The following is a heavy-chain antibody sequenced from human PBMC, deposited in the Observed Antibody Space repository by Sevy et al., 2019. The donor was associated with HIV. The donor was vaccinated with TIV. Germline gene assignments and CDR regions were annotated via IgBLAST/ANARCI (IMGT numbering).Heavy chain of an antibody. V-gene: IGHV3-15*01. D-gene: IGHD4-17*01. J-gene: IGHJ6*01. CDR1: GITFSNVW. Sequence: GGSLRLSCVASGITFSNVWMNWVRQAPGKGLEWVGRIKSKSEGGTTDYAAPVKVRFTISRDDSKNTLYLQMNSLQTEDTAVYNCTTEALDYEDPDFYHYGMDVWGQGTTVTVSS. CDR2: IKSKSEGGTT. CDR3: TTEALDYEDPDFYHYGMDV.